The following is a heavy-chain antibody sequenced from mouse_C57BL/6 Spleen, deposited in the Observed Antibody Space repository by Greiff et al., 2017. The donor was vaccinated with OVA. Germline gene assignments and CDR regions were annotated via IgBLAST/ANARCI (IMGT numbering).Heavy chain of an antibody. CDR2: IYPGSGST. CDR1: GYTFPSYW. Sequence: QVQLQQPGAELVKPGASVKMSCKASGYTFPSYWITWVKQRPGQGLEWIGDIYPGSGSTNYNAKFKSKATLTVDTSSSTAYMQLSSLTSEDAAVYYCARRWTYYAMDYWGQGTSVTVSS. J-gene: IGHJ4*01. D-gene: IGHD2-3*01. V-gene: IGHV1-55*01. CDR3: ARRWTYYAMDY.